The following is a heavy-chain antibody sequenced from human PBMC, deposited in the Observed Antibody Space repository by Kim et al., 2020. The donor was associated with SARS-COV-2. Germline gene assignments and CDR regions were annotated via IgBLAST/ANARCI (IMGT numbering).Heavy chain of an antibody. CDR3: AKLGLGGGGK. V-gene: IGHV3-23*01. CDR1: GFTFQSYV. J-gene: IGHJ4*02. Sequence: GGSLRLSCATSGFTFQSYVMSWVRQAPGKGLEWVSSISLSGGLAYYAESVKGRFTISRDSSTNTIYLQLRSLRPEDTAVYYCAKLGLGGGGKWGRGTLVTVSS. CDR2: ISLSGGLA. D-gene: IGHD3-16*01.